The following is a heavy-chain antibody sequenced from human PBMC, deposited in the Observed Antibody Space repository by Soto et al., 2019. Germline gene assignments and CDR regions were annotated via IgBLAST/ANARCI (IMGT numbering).Heavy chain of an antibody. D-gene: IGHD3-3*01. V-gene: IGHV3-74*01. J-gene: IGHJ4*01. CDR3: PRDLYDFWSGYYTDLDY. Sequence: GGSLRLSCAASGFTFSSYWMHWVRQAPGKGLVWVSRINSDGSSTSYADSVKGRFTISRDNAKNTLYLQMNSLRAEDTAVYYCPRDLYDFWSGYYTDLDYWGHGTMVTGSS. CDR1: GFTFSSYW. CDR2: INSDGSST.